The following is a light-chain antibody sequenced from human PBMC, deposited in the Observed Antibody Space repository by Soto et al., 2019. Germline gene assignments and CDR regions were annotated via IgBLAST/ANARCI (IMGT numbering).Light chain of an antibody. V-gene: IGLV1-40*01. J-gene: IGLJ1*01. CDR1: SSNIGATYD. CDR3: QSYDSSLSAHYV. Sequence: HSVLTQPPSVSGAPGQRVTISCTGGSSNIGATYDVQWYQQLPGTAPKLLIYGNSSRPSGVPDRFSGSKSGTSASLAITGLQADDEADYYCQSYDSSLSAHYVFGTGTKVTVL. CDR2: GNS.